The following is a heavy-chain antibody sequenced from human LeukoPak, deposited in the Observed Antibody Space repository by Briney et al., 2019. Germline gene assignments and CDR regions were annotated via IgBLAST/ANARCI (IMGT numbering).Heavy chain of an antibody. V-gene: IGHV1-46*03. CDR3: ARNADVYYDSSGYYHDY. Sequence: GASVKVSCKASGYTFTSYYMHWVRQAPGQGLKWMGIINPSGGSTSYAQKFQGRVTTTRDTSTSTVYMELSSLRSEDTAVYYCARNADVYYDSSGYYHDYWGQGTLVTVSS. J-gene: IGHJ4*02. D-gene: IGHD3-22*01. CDR1: GYTFTSYY. CDR2: INPSGGST.